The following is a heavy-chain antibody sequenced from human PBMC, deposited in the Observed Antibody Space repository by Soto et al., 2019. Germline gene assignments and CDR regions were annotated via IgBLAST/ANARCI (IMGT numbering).Heavy chain of an antibody. V-gene: IGHV4-59*01. J-gene: IGHJ4*02. CDR1: GGSISSYY. CDR3: AREGNLGRWIQPLDS. D-gene: IGHD2-2*03. Sequence: SETLSLTCTVSGGSISSYYLSWIRQPPGKGLEWIGYIYYSGSTKYSPSLKSRVTMSVDTSKNHFSLKLISVTTADTAVYFCAREGNLGRWIQPLDSWGQGTLVTVSS. CDR2: IYYSGST.